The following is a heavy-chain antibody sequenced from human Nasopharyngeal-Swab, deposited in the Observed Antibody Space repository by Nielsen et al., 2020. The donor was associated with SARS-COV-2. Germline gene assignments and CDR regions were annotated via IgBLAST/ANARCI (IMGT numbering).Heavy chain of an antibody. CDR2: IYYSGST. CDR1: GGSISSYY. V-gene: IGHV4-59*01. D-gene: IGHD3-3*01. Sequence: SETLSLTCTVSGGSISSYYWSWIRQPPGKGLEWIGYIYYSGSTNYNPSLKSRVTISVDTSKNQFSLKLSSATAADTAVYYCARGGGLGYYDFWSGYSQTSDAFDIWGQGTMVTVSS. CDR3: ARGGGLGYYDFWSGYSQTSDAFDI. J-gene: IGHJ3*02.